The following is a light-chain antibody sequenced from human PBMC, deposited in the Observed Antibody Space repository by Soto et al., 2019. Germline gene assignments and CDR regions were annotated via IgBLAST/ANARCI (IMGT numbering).Light chain of an antibody. CDR3: QQYNNYPRT. V-gene: IGKV1-5*03. J-gene: IGKJ4*01. CDR2: KAS. Sequence: DIQMTQSPSTLSASVGDRVTITCRASQSISTWLAWYQQKPGKAPKLLIYKASSLESGVPSRFSGSGSGTEFTLPISSLQPDDFATYYCQQYNNYPRTFGGGTEVEIK. CDR1: QSISTW.